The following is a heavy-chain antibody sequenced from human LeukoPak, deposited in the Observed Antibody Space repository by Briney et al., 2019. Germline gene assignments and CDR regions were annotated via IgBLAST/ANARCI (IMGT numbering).Heavy chain of an antibody. Sequence: ASVKVSCKASGYTFTGYYLHWVRQAPGQGLEWVGWINPNSGVTNYAQKFQGRVSMTSDTSISTVYMELSRLRSEDTAVYYCASPPADYYDSRDYFDYWGQGTLVTVSS. D-gene: IGHD3-22*01. J-gene: IGHJ4*02. CDR3: ASPPADYYDSRDYFDY. V-gene: IGHV1-2*02. CDR2: INPNSGVT. CDR1: GYTFTGYY.